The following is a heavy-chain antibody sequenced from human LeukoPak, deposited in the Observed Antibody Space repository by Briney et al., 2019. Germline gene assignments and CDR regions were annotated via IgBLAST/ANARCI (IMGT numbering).Heavy chain of an antibody. CDR2: IWPPDSAT. V-gene: IGHV5-51*01. D-gene: IGHD4-17*01. CDR3: ARHSSAVTLSDTLHI. J-gene: IGHJ3*02. CDR1: GYNFTNYW. Sequence: PGESLKISCKISGYNFTNYWIGWVRQMPGKGLEWMGIIWPPDSATRYSPSFDGHVTISVDKSISTPFLQWSSLKASDTSIYYCARHSSAVTLSDTLHIWGQGTLVTVSS.